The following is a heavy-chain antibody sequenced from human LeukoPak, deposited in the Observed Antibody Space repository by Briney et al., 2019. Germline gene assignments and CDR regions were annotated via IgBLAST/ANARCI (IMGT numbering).Heavy chain of an antibody. J-gene: IGHJ5*02. CDR1: GYTFTSYA. V-gene: IGHV1-8*02. D-gene: IGHD3-10*01. CDR2: MNPNSGNT. Sequence: ASVKVSCKASGYTFTSYAMNWVRQATGQGLEWMGWMNPNSGNTGYAQKFQGRVTMTRNTSISTAYMELSSLRSEDTAVYYCARGHYYGSGSYGNWFDPWGQGTLVTVSS. CDR3: ARGHYYGSGSYGNWFDP.